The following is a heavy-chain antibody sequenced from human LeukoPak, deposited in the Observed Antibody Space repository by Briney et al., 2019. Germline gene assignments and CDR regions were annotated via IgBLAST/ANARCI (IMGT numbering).Heavy chain of an antibody. V-gene: IGHV1-3*01. D-gene: IGHD6-19*01. CDR3: ARDRYSSFDY. J-gene: IGHJ4*02. Sequence: KLQDRVTVTRDTSASTAYMELSSLRSADTAVYYCARDRYSSFDYWGQGTLVTVSS.